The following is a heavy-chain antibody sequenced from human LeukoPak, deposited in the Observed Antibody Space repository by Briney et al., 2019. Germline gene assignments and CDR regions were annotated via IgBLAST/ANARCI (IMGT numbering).Heavy chain of an antibody. V-gene: IGHV1-18*01. J-gene: IGHJ4*02. Sequence: ASVKVSCKASVYTFTSYGISWVRQAPGLGLGWMGWISAYNGNTNYAQKLQGRVTMTTDTSTSTAYMELRSLRSDDTAVYYCARDRSGDLVYWGQGTLVTVSS. CDR2: ISAYNGNT. D-gene: IGHD7-27*01. CDR1: VYTFTSYG. CDR3: ARDRSGDLVY.